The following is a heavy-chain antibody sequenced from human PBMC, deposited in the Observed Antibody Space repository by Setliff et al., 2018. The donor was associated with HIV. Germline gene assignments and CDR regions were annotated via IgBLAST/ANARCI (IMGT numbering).Heavy chain of an antibody. J-gene: IGHJ5*02. D-gene: IGHD3-16*01. CDR1: GFMFRGFA. CDR3: AKGYYEDGIYNWFDP. Sequence: PGESLKISCSASGFMFRGFAMAWFRQAPGMGLEWVAYISGSDGSTSSAASVRGRFTISRDNSKSTLFLQMNSLRVDDTAVYYCAKGYYEDGIYNWFDPWGQGTLVTVSS. V-gene: IGHV3-23*01. CDR2: ISGSDGST.